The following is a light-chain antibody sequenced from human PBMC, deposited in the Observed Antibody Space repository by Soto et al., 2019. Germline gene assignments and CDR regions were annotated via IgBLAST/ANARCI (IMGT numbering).Light chain of an antibody. CDR1: QGISSW. J-gene: IGKJ1*01. CDR3: QQSYSNTQT. CDR2: VAS. Sequence: DIQMTQSPSTLSASVGDRVTITCRASQGISSWLAWYQQKPGKAPKLLILVASTLPSGVPSRFSGSGSGTDFTLTISSLQPEDFATYYCQQSYSNTQTFGQGTKVDI. V-gene: IGKV1-39*01.